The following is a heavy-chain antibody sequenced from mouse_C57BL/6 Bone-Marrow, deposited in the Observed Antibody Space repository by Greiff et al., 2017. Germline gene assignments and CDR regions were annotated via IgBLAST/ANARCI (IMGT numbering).Heavy chain of an antibody. J-gene: IGHJ2*01. CDR2: IDPSASYT. D-gene: IGHD2-4*01. Sequence: QVQLQQPGAELVKPGASVKLSCKASGYTFTSYWMQWVKQRPGQGLEWIGEIDPSASYTTYNQKFTGKATLTVDTSSSSAYMPLSSLTSEASAVYYCARGIYYDLDYWGQGTTLTVSS. V-gene: IGHV1-50*01. CDR3: ARGIYYDLDY. CDR1: GYTFTSYW.